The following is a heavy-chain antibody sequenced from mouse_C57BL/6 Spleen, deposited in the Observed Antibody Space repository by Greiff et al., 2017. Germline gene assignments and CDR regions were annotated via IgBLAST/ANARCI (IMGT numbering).Heavy chain of an antibody. CDR2: IWADGCT. D-gene: IGHD1-1*01. Sequence: QVQLKESGPGLVAPSQSLSITCTASGFSLPGYGVSWVRQPPGQGLEWLGVIWADGCTTYHSALISRLSISKDNSKSQVGLKLNSRQTDDTATYYCAKTGYYGGMDYWGQGTTVTVSS. V-gene: IGHV2-3*01. CDR1: GFSLPGYG. CDR3: AKTGYYGGMDY. J-gene: IGHJ4*01.